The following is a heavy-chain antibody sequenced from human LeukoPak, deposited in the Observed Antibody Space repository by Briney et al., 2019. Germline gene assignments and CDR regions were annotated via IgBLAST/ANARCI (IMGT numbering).Heavy chain of an antibody. D-gene: IGHD6-19*01. V-gene: IGHV3-64*04. CDR1: GFTFNSYV. CDR2: ISSNGGST. CDR3: AKVGSSGWYFDY. J-gene: IGHJ4*02. Sequence: GGSLRLSCSASGFTFNSYVMHWVRQAPGKGLEYVSAISSNGGSTYYADSVKGRFTISRDNSKNTLYLQMNRLRAEDTAVFYCAKVGSSGWYFDYWGQGALVTVSS.